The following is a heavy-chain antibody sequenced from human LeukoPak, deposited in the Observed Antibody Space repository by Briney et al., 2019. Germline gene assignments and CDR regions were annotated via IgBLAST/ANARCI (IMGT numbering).Heavy chain of an antibody. Sequence: GSSVKVSCKASGGTFSSYAISWVRQAPGQGLEWMGWINPNSGGTNYARVTMTRDTSISTAYMELSRLRSDDTAVYYCARVQSRYGMDVWGQGTTVTVSS. J-gene: IGHJ6*02. CDR1: GGTFSSYA. CDR3: ARVQSRYGMDV. CDR2: INPNSGGT. V-gene: IGHV1-2*02.